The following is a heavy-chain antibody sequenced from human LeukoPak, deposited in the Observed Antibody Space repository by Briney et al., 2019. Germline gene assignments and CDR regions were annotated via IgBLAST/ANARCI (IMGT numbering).Heavy chain of an antibody. CDR2: IVGSGGGT. D-gene: IGHD6-19*01. Sequence: GGSLRLSCAASGFTFSSYAMSWVRQAPGKGLEWVSTIVGSGGGTYFADSVKGRFTISRDNSKNTLYLQMNSLRDDDTAVYYCAKAPSSGWYYFAYWGQGTLVTVSS. V-gene: IGHV3-23*01. J-gene: IGHJ4*02. CDR3: AKAPSSGWYYFAY. CDR1: GFTFSSYA.